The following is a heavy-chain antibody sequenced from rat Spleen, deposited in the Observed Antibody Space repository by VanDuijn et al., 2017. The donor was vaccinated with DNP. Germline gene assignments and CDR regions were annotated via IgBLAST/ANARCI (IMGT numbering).Heavy chain of an antibody. Sequence: EVKLVESGGGLVQPGKSLKLSCAASGFNFNDNWMGWVRQAPGKGLEWIGEINKDSSIINYISSLKDRFTISRDNAQNTLYLQMSKLGSEDTAIYYCARERSGVDYWGQGVMVTVSS. D-gene: IGHD1-4*01. J-gene: IGHJ2*01. CDR2: INKDSSII. V-gene: IGHV4-2*01. CDR3: ARERSGVDY. CDR1: GFNFNDNW.